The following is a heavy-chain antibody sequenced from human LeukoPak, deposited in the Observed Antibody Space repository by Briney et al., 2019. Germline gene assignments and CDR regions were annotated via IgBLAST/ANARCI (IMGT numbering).Heavy chain of an antibody. V-gene: IGHV1-18*01. J-gene: IGHJ4*02. Sequence: GASVKVSCKASGYTFTSYGISWLRQAPGQGLEWMGWISAYNGNTNYAQKLQGRVTMTTDTSTSTAYMELRSLRSDDTAVYYCARDRTDIVVVPAAPDYWGQGTLVTVSS. CDR1: GYTFTSYG. CDR2: ISAYNGNT. CDR3: ARDRTDIVVVPAAPDY. D-gene: IGHD2-2*01.